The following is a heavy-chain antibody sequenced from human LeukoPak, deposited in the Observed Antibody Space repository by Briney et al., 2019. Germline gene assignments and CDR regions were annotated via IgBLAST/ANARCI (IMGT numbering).Heavy chain of an antibody. D-gene: IGHD2-15*01. Sequence: ASVKVSCKASGYILTNYAIHWVRQAPGQRLEWMGWTNAGNGNTKYSQEFQGRVTITRDTSANTAYMELSSLRSEDMAVYYCARSAEGYCSGASCSEYDFDYWGQGTLVTVSS. CDR3: ARSAEGYCSGASCSEYDFDY. V-gene: IGHV1-3*02. CDR2: TNAGNGNT. J-gene: IGHJ4*02. CDR1: GYILTNYA.